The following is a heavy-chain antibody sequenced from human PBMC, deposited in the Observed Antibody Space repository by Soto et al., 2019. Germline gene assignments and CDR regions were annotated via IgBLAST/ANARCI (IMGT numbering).Heavy chain of an antibody. CDR3: AKSLWFGELSGYDY. CDR1: GGSFSGYY. CDR2: INHSGST. D-gene: IGHD3-10*01. Sequence: SETLSLTCAVYGGSFSGYYWSWIRQPPGKGLEWIGEINHSGSTNYNPSLKSRVTISVDTSKNQFSLKLSSVTAADTAVYYCAKSLWFGELSGYDYWGQGTLVTVSS. V-gene: IGHV4-34*01. J-gene: IGHJ4*02.